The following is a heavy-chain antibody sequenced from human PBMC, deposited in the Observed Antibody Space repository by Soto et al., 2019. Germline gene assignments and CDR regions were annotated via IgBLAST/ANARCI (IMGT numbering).Heavy chain of an antibody. V-gene: IGHV3-21*01. CDR3: ARTVYYDFWSGYGMDV. D-gene: IGHD3-3*01. Sequence: EVQLVESGGGLVKPGGSLRLSCVASGFTFDRYSMNWVRQAPGKGLEWLSFISFSSSYIFDADSVKGRFTISRDNAKNTLYLQMNNLSAEDTVVYYCARTVYYDFWSGYGMDVWGQGTTVTVSS. CDR2: ISFSSSYI. CDR1: GFTFDRYS. J-gene: IGHJ6*02.